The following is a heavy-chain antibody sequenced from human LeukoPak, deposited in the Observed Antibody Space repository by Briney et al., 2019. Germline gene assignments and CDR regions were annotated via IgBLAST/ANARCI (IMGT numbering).Heavy chain of an antibody. Sequence: GGSLRLSCAASGFTFSSYAISWVRQAPGQGLEWMGRIIPILGIANYAQKFQGRVTITADKSTSTAYMELSSLRSEDTAVYYCALSYDYVWGSYRTNWFDPWGQGTLVTVSS. CDR1: GFTFSSYA. CDR3: ALSYDYVWGSYRTNWFDP. V-gene: IGHV1-69*04. D-gene: IGHD3-16*02. J-gene: IGHJ5*02. CDR2: IIPILGIA.